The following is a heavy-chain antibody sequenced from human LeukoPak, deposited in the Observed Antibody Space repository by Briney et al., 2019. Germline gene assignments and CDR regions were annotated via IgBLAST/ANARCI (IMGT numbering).Heavy chain of an antibody. Sequence: GGSLRLSCAASGFTFSSYSMNWVRQAPGKGLEWVSYISSSSSTIYYADSVKGRFTISRDNAKNSLYLQMNSLRAEVTAVYYCARVGRWELLRLREDWFDPWGQGTLVTVSS. V-gene: IGHV3-48*01. CDR3: ARVGRWELLRLREDWFDP. D-gene: IGHD1-26*01. CDR2: ISSSSSTI. J-gene: IGHJ5*02. CDR1: GFTFSSYS.